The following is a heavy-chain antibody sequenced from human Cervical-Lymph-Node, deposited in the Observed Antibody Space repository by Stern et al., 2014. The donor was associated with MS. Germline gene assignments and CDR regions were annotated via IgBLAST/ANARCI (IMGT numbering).Heavy chain of an antibody. D-gene: IGHD3-16*02. Sequence: VQLVQSGAEVKKPGESLKISCKGSGYSFTSYWIGWVRQMPGKGLEWMGIIYPGDSDTRYSPSFQGQVTISADKSISTAYLQWSSLKASDTAMYYCARALTLMITFGGVIAPDAFDIWGQGTMVTVSS. J-gene: IGHJ3*02. CDR2: IYPGDSDT. CDR3: ARALTLMITFGGVIAPDAFDI. CDR1: GYSFTSYW. V-gene: IGHV5-51*03.